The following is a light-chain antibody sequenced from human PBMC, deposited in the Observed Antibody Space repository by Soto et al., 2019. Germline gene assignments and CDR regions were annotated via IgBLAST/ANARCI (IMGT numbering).Light chain of an antibody. J-gene: IGKJ1*01. CDR2: GPS. Sequence: EIVLTQSPATLSVSPGERVTLSCRASQSISTNLAWYQQKPGQAPRLLIYGPSTRATGVPARFSGSGSGTEFTLTISSLHSEDFAIYYCQQYTHWPVWTFXQGTKVDIK. CDR3: QQYTHWPVWT. CDR1: QSISTN. V-gene: IGKV3-15*01.